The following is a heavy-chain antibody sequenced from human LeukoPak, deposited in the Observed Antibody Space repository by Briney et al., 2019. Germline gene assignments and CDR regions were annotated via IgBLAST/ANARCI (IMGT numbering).Heavy chain of an antibody. CDR3: ARSPTAMVNYSDY. Sequence: PGRSLRLSCAASGFTFSSYAMHWVRQAPGKGLEWVAVISYDGSNKYYADSVKGRFTISRDNSKNTLYLQMNSLRAEDTAVYYCARSPTAMVNYSDYWGQGTLVTVSS. D-gene: IGHD5-18*01. J-gene: IGHJ4*02. V-gene: IGHV3-30*04. CDR2: ISYDGSNK. CDR1: GFTFSSYA.